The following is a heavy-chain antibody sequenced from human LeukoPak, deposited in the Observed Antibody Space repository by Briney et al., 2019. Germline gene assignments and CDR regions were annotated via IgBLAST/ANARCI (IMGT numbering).Heavy chain of an antibody. CDR1: GFTFSSYD. D-gene: IGHD2-15*01. Sequence: GGSLRLSCAASGFTFSSYDMHWVRQAPGKGLEWVAFIRHDGSNKYYADSVKRRSTISRDNSKNTLYLQMNSLRAEDTAVYYCAKSAIVVVVAATPPYFDYWGQGTLVTVYS. CDR2: IRHDGSNK. V-gene: IGHV3-30*02. CDR3: AKSAIVVVVAATPPYFDY. J-gene: IGHJ4*02.